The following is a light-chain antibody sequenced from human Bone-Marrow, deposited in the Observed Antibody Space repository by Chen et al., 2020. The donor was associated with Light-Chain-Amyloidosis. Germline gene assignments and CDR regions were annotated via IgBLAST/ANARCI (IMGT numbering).Light chain of an antibody. Sequence: DTPMTQSPSSVSDSVGDTVTITCRESRATGGWVAWFQQKPGEAPKLLISAASTLHSGVPSRFSGGGSGTEFTLTINGLQSEDFATYYCQQANSFPLSFGGGTRVEIQ. CDR3: QQANSFPLS. CDR1: RATGGW. V-gene: IGKV1-12*01. J-gene: IGKJ4*01. CDR2: AAS.